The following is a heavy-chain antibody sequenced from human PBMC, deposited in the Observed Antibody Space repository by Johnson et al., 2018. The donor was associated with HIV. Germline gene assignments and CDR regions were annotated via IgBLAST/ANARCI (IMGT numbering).Heavy chain of an antibody. CDR2: ISWNSGSI. Sequence: VQLVESGGGLVQPGGSLRLSCAASGFTFDDYAMHWVRQAPGKGLEWVSGISWNSGSIGYADSVKGRFTISRDNAKNSLYLQMNSLRAEDTAVYYCARDAPRYSFDIWGQGTMVTVSS. CDR3: ARDAPRYSFDI. CDR1: GFTFDDYA. D-gene: IGHD2-21*01. V-gene: IGHV3-9*01. J-gene: IGHJ3*02.